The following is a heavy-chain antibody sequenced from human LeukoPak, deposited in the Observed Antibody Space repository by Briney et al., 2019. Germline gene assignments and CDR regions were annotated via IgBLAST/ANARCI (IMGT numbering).Heavy chain of an antibody. J-gene: IGHJ5*01. CDR2: ISSDGTNK. V-gene: IGHV3-30*18. D-gene: IGHD4-17*01. Sequence: GGSLRLSCAASGFTFDDYAMHWVRQAPGKGLEWVAVISSDGTNKYYADSVKGRFTITRDKSKNTLYLEMNSLRGEDTAVYYCAKATTVTHSGWFDSWGQGTLVTVSS. CDR1: GFTFDDYA. CDR3: AKATTVTHSGWFDS.